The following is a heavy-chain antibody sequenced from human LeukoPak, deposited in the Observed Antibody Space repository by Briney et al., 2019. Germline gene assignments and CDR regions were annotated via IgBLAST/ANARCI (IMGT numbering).Heavy chain of an antibody. Sequence: SETLSLTCTVSGDSISTYYWSWIRQPPGKGLEWIGYISYSGSSTYSSSLKSRATISLDTSKTQFSLELTSVTAADTAVYYCARLVCGGGNCPAEFDYWGQGTLVTVSS. D-gene: IGHD2-15*01. CDR2: ISYSGSS. CDR3: ARLVCGGGNCPAEFDY. J-gene: IGHJ4*02. V-gene: IGHV4-59*01. CDR1: GDSISTYY.